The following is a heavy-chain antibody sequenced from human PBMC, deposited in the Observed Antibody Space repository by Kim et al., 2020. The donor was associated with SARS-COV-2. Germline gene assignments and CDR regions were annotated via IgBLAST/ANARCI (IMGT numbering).Heavy chain of an antibody. CDR3: ARAGGYSYGYLNY. Sequence: GGSLRLSCAASGFTVSSDYMSWVRQTPGKGLEWVSLIYSGGNTYYADSVKDRFTISRYNSKNTLYLQMNSLRAEDTAVFYCARAGGYSYGYLNYWGQGTLVTVSS. CDR2: IYSGGNT. CDR1: GFTVSSDY. D-gene: IGHD5-18*01. V-gene: IGHV3-66*01. J-gene: IGHJ4*02.